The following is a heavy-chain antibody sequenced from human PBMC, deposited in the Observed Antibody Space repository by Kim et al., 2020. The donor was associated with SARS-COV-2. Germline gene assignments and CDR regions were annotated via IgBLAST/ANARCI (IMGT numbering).Heavy chain of an antibody. CDR3: ARRYFDWLLGDAFDI. Sequence: SETLSLTCAVYGGSFSGYYWSWIRQPPGKGLEWIGEINHSGSTNYNPSLKSRVTISVDTSKNQFSLKLSSVTAADTAVYYCARRYFDWLLGDAFDIWGQGTMVTVSS. J-gene: IGHJ3*02. CDR2: INHSGST. CDR1: GGSFSGYY. D-gene: IGHD3-9*01. V-gene: IGHV4-34*01.